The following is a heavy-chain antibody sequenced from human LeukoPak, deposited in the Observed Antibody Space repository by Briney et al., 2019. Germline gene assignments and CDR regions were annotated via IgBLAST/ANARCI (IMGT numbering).Heavy chain of an antibody. J-gene: IGHJ4*02. CDR3: AREITSFFGVVPYYFDY. CDR1: GGSISSSSYY. D-gene: IGHD3-3*01. V-gene: IGHV4-39*02. Sequence: SETLSLTCTVSGGSISSSSYYWGWIRQPPGKGLEWIGSIYYSGSTYYNPSLKSRVTISVDTSKNQFSLKLSSVTAADTAVYYCAREITSFFGVVPYYFDYWGQGTLVTVSS. CDR2: IYYSGST.